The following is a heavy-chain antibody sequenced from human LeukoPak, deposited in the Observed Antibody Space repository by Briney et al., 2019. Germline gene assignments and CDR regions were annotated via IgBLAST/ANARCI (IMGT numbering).Heavy chain of an antibody. CDR1: GFTFSGSA. CDR3: TSSPPSFDRTDY. V-gene: IGHV3-73*01. Sequence: TGGSLRLSCAASGFTFSGSAMHWVRQASGKGLEWVGRIRSKANSYATAYAASVKGRFTISRDDSKNTAYLQMNSLKTEDTAVYYCTSSPPSFDRTDYWGQGTLVTVSS. CDR2: IRSKANSYAT. D-gene: IGHD3-9*01. J-gene: IGHJ4*02.